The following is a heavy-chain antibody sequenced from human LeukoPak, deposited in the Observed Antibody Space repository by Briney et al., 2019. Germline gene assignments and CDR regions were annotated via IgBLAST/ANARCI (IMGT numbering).Heavy chain of an antibody. V-gene: IGHV3-43*02. J-gene: IGHJ4*02. CDR2: ISRDGGTT. CDR1: GFRFDDYA. Sequence: PGGSLRLSCAGSGFRFDDYAMHWVRQAPGKGLEWVSLISRDGGTTDYADSVKGRFTVSRDNSKNSLYLHMNSLTTEDTALYYCAKIDSPVYYKLWLHDWGQGTLVTVSS. D-gene: IGHD3-22*01. CDR3: AKIDSPVYYKLWLHD.